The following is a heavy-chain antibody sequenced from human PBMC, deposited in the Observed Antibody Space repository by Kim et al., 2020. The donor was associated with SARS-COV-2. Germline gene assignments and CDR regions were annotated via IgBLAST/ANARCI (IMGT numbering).Heavy chain of an antibody. J-gene: IGHJ6*02. CDR2: IYPGDYDT. CDR3: SRQGIGLYYYGTDV. V-gene: IGHV5-51*01. Sequence: GEALNISCKGSGYSFTTYWIGWVRQMPGKGLEWMGIIYPGDYDTRYSPSCQGQVTISADKSISTAYLQWSSLKASDTAMYYCSRQGIGLYYYGTDVWGPGTTVTVSS. D-gene: IGHD2-21*01. CDR1: GYSFTTYW.